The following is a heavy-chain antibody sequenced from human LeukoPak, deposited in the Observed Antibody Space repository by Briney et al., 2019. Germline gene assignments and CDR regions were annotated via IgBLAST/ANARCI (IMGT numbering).Heavy chain of an antibody. V-gene: IGHV1-18*04. D-gene: IGHD2-21*02. CDR1: GYTLSNYG. J-gene: IGHJ4*02. CDR2: ISIYNGNT. CDR3: ASNPRGDSWTFDY. Sequence: ASVKVSCKASGYTLSNYGVNWVRQAPGQGREWMGWISIYNGNTNYAQILQGRVTMTTDTSTSTVYMELRSLRSDDTAVYYCASNPRGDSWTFDYWGQGTLVTVSS.